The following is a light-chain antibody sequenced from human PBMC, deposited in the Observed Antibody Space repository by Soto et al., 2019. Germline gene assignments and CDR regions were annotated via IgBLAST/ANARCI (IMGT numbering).Light chain of an antibody. CDR2: KVS. CDR1: QSLVSSAGDTY. Sequence: DVVMTQSPLSLPVTLGQPASISCRSSQSLVSSAGDTYLNWFQQRPGQSPRRLIYKVSKRDSGVADRFSGSGSGTDFTLRISSVEAEDVGVYYCMQGSHWPPWTFGQGTKVEIK. J-gene: IGKJ1*01. V-gene: IGKV2-30*01. CDR3: MQGSHWPPWT.